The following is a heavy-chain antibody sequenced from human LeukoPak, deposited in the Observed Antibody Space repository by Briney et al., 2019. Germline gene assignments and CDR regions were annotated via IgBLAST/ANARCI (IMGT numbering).Heavy chain of an antibody. CDR2: ISTAGII. D-gene: IGHD1-26*01. V-gene: IGHV3-69-1*01. Sequence: GGSLRLSCAASGITFSDYSMNWVRQAPGKGLECVSSISTAGIIYYADSVRGRFTISRDNAKNSLYLQMDSLRAEDTAVYYCARTWSPRTEPPLLRSPHTGVDYWGQGTLVTVSS. CDR3: ARTWSPRTEPPLLRSPHTGVDY. J-gene: IGHJ4*02. CDR1: GITFSDYS.